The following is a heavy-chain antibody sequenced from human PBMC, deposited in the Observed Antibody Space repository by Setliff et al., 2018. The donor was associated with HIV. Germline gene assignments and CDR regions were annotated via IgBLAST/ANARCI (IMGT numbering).Heavy chain of an antibody. D-gene: IGHD1-1*01. V-gene: IGHV4-28*01. CDR3: ARSNLEPTSRLFDP. J-gene: IGHJ5*02. Sequence: PSETLSLTCAVSGYSISNSNWWGWIRQPPGKGLEWIGYIYYSGNSYYNPSLKSRVTISVDTSKNHFSLKLRSVTAADTAVYHCARSNLEPTSRLFDPWGPGTLVTVSS. CDR1: GYSISNSNW. CDR2: IYYSGNS.